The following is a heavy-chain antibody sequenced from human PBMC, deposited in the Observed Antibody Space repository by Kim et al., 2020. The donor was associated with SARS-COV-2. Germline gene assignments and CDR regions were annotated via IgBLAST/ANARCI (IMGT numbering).Heavy chain of an antibody. CDR2: IYYSGTT. CDR1: GGSISRGVYY. D-gene: IGHD5-18*01. Sequence: SETLSLTCSVSGGSISRGVYYWSWIRQHPGKGLEWIGNIYYSGTTYYNPSLKSRVTISVDTSKNQFSLKLSSVTAADTAVYYCAREVFDSYGYSPFDYWGQGPLVTVSS. V-gene: IGHV4-31*03. CDR3: AREVFDSYGYSPFDY. J-gene: IGHJ4*02.